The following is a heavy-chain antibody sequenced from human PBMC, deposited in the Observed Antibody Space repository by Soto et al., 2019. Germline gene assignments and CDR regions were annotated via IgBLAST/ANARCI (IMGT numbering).Heavy chain of an antibody. J-gene: IGHJ5*02. CDR3: AKTYGSGP. Sequence: GGSLRLSCAASGFTFSDAWMSWVRQAPGKGLEWVGRIKSKSDGGTTDYTAPVKGRFTITRDDSENTLYLQMHSLKTEDTAVYYCAKTYGSGPCGQGTLVTVSS. V-gene: IGHV3-15*01. D-gene: IGHD3-10*01. CDR1: GFTFSDAW. CDR2: IKSKSDGGTT.